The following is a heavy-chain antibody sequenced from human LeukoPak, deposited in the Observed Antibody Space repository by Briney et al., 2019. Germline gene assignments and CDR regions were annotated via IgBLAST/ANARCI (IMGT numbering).Heavy chain of an antibody. V-gene: IGHV3-21*01. J-gene: IGHJ6*03. CDR2: IISSSYI. CDR1: GFTFSSYR. CDR3: AKDWQSSSGWYSDYYYYMDV. D-gene: IGHD6-19*01. Sequence: GGSLRLSCAASGFTFSSYRMNWVRQAPGKGLEWISSIISSSYIYYADSVKGRFTISRDNSKNTLYLQMNSLRAEDTAVYYCAKDWQSSSGWYSDYYYYMDVWGKGTTVTISS.